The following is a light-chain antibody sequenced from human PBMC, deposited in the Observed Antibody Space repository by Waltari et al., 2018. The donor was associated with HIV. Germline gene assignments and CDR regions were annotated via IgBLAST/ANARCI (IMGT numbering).Light chain of an antibody. CDR2: DVS. CDR3: GSYTSSNTYV. V-gene: IGLV2-14*03. Sequence: ITISCTGTSSDVGGYKYVSWYQRYPGKAPKLMIYDVSNRPSGVSNRFSGSKSGNTASLTISGLQAEDEADYYCGSYTSSNTYVFGTGTKVTVL. CDR1: SSDVGGYKY. J-gene: IGLJ1*01.